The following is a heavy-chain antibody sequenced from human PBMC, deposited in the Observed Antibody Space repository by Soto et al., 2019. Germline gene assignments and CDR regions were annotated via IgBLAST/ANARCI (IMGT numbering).Heavy chain of an antibody. CDR3: ARHRNNDYGDYRTDY. CDR2: VYYSGST. CDR1: GGSITTTSYY. J-gene: IGHJ4*02. D-gene: IGHD4-17*01. Sequence: QLQLQESGPGLVKPSETLSLTCTVSGGSITTTSYYWGWIRQPPGKGLEWIGSVYYSGSTYYNPSLKSRVSVSVDTSKNQFSLKLSSVTAADTAVYYCARHRNNDYGDYRTDYWGQGTLVTVSS. V-gene: IGHV4-39*01.